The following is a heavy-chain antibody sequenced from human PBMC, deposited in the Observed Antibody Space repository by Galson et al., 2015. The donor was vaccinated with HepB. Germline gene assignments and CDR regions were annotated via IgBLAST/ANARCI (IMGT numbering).Heavy chain of an antibody. D-gene: IGHD1-1*01. CDR3: ARDNHPNWNDDYYYGMDV. J-gene: IGHJ6*02. CDR1: GFTFSSYW. CDR2: IKQDGSEK. Sequence: SLRLSCAASGFTFSSYWMSWVRQAPGKGLEWVANIKQDGSEKYYVDSVKGRFTISRDNAKNSLYLQMNSLRAEDTAVYYCARDNHPNWNDDYYYGMDVWGQGTTVTVSS. V-gene: IGHV3-7*03.